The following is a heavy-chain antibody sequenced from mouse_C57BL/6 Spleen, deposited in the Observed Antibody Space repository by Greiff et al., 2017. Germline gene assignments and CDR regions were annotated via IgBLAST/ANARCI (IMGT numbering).Heavy chain of an antibody. CDR3: TTGDYGSSGNFDY. D-gene: IGHD1-1*01. J-gene: IGHJ2*01. CDR1: GFNIKAYY. Sequence: VQLQQSGAELVRPGASVKLSCTASGFNIKAYYMHWVKQRPEQGLEWIGRIDPEDGDTEYAPKFQGKATMTADTSSNTAYLQLSSLTSEDTAVDYCTTGDYGSSGNFDYWGQGTTLTVSS. CDR2: IDPEDGDT. V-gene: IGHV14-1*01.